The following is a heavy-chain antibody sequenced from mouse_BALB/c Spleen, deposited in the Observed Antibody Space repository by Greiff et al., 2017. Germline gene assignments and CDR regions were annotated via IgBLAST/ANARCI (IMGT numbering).Heavy chain of an antibody. D-gene: IGHD1-2*01. Sequence: VQLQQSGAELVKPGASVKLSCTASGFNIKDTYMHWVKQRPEQGLEWIGRIDPANGNTKYDPKFQGKATITADTSSNTAYLQLSSLTSEDTAVYDCASPITTATWYFDVWGAGTTVTVSS. CDR2: IDPANGNT. V-gene: IGHV14-3*02. J-gene: IGHJ1*01. CDR3: ASPITTATWYFDV. CDR1: GFNIKDTY.